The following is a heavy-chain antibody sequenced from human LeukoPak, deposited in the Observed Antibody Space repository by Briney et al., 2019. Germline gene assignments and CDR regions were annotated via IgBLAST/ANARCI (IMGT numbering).Heavy chain of an antibody. CDR1: GGSISSGSYY. CDR3: ARGVVYANNWFDP. CDR2: IYTSGST. Sequence: SETLSLTCTVSGGSISSGSYYWSWIRQPAGKGLEWIGRIYTSGSTNYNPSLKSRVTILVDTSKNQFSLKLSSVTAADTAVYYCARGVVYANNWFDPWGQGTLVTVSS. J-gene: IGHJ5*02. V-gene: IGHV4-61*02. D-gene: IGHD2-8*02.